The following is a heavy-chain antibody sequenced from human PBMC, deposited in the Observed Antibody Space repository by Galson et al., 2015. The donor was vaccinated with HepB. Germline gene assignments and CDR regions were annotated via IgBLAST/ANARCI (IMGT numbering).Heavy chain of an antibody. Sequence: LSLTCTVSGGSIGTSTNYWGWIRQPPGKGLEWIGSIYYSGSRYYNPSLKSRVTISLDKSKNQFSLNLSSVIAADTAVYYCARGIAVVPTGPQTAGEDYWGQGILVTVSS. CDR1: GGSIGTSTNY. CDR2: IYYSGSR. J-gene: IGHJ4*02. D-gene: IGHD2-2*01. CDR3: ARGIAVVPTGPQTAGEDY. V-gene: IGHV4-39*07.